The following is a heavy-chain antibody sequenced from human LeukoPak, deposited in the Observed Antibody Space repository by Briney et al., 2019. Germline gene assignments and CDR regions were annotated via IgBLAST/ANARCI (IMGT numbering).Heavy chain of an antibody. CDR1: GFTFSSYE. D-gene: IGHD1-26*01. CDR3: ARDWMGATTDFDY. Sequence: GGSLRLSCAASGFTFSSYEMNWVRQAPGKGLEWVSSISSSSSYIYYADSVKGRFTISRDNAKNSLYLQMNSLRAEDTAVYYCARDWMGATTDFDYWGQGTLVTVSS. V-gene: IGHV3-21*01. CDR2: ISSSSSYI. J-gene: IGHJ4*02.